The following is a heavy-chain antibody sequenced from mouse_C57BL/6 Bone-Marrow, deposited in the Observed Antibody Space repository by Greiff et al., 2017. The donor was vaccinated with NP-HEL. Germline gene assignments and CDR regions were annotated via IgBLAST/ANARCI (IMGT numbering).Heavy chain of an antibody. CDR1: GYTFTTYH. J-gene: IGHJ2*01. D-gene: IGHD3-2*02. CDR3: ARDSGYDY. Sequence: QVQLQQSGAELVKPGASVKISCKASGYTFTTYHMEWVKQNPAKSLEWIGDFHPYNDDTTYNQKFKVKATLTVDKSSSTVYMELSRLTSEDSAVYYCARDSGYDYWGQGTTLTVSA. CDR2: FHPYNDDT. V-gene: IGHV1-47*01.